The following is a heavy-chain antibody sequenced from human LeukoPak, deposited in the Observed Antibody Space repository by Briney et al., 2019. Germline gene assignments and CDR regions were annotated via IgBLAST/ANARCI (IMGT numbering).Heavy chain of an antibody. J-gene: IGHJ6*03. V-gene: IGHV4-59*01. CDR3: ARGATRYYYYYYMDV. Sequence: SETLSLTCTVSGGSISSYYWSWIRQPRGKGLEWIGYIYYSGSTNYNPSLKSRVTISVDTSKNQFPLKLSSVTAADTAVYYCARGATRYYYYYYMDVWGKGTTVTVSS. CDR1: GGSISSYY. CDR2: IYYSGST. D-gene: IGHD5-24*01.